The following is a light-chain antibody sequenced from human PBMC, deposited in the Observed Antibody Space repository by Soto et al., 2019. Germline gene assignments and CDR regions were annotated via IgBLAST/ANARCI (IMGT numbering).Light chain of an antibody. CDR2: GAS. V-gene: IGKV3-15*01. J-gene: IGKJ3*01. CDR1: QSISNN. Sequence: EIVMTQSPATLSVSPGERVTLSCRASQSISNNLAWYQHKPGQAPRVLIYGASTRATGIPARFSGSGSGTEFTLTISSLEPEDFAVYYCQQRSNWPPGFTFGPGTKVDIK. CDR3: QQRSNWPPGFT.